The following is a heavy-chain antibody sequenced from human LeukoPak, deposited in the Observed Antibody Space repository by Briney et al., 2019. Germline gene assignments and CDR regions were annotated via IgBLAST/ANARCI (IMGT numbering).Heavy chain of an antibody. V-gene: IGHV1-69*06. CDR1: GGTFSSYA. D-gene: IGHD6-13*01. CDR3: ASRGSSRSEYYYYYMDV. Sequence: SVKVSCKASGGTFSSYAISWVRQAPGQGLEWMGGIIPIFGTANYAQKFQGRVTITADKSTSTAYMELSSLRSEDTAVYYCASRGSSRSEYYYYYMDVWGKGTTVTISS. CDR2: IIPIFGTA. J-gene: IGHJ6*03.